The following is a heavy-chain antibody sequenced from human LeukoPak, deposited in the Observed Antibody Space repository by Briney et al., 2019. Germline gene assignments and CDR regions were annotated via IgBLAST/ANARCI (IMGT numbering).Heavy chain of an antibody. CDR2: IYTSGST. CDR1: GGSISSYY. D-gene: IGHD2-2*03. V-gene: IGHV4-4*07. Sequence: PSETLSLTCTVSGGSISSYYWSWIRQPAGKGLEWIGRIYTSGSTNYNPSLKSRVTISVDKSKNQFSLKLSSVTAADTAVYYCAKDGYPRGKKEAWGQGTLVIVSS. CDR3: AKDGYPRGKKEA. J-gene: IGHJ5*02.